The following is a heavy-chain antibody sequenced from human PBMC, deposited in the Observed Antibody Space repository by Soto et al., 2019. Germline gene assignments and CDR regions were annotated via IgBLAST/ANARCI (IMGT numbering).Heavy chain of an antibody. J-gene: IGHJ6*02. V-gene: IGHV4-34*01. CDR2: INHSGST. Sequence: PSETLSLTCAVYGGSFSGYYWSWIRQPPGKGLEWIGEINHSGSTNYNPSLKSRVTISVDTSKNQFSLKLSSVTAADTAVYYCARLRWLQLNPYYYYGMDVWGQGTTVTVSS. CDR1: GGSFSGYY. D-gene: IGHD1-1*01. CDR3: ARLRWLQLNPYYYYGMDV.